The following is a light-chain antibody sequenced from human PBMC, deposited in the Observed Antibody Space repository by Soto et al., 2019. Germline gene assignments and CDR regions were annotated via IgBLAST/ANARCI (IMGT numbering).Light chain of an antibody. CDR3: QQYSSYSAWT. CDR2: DAS. V-gene: IGKV1-5*01. J-gene: IGKJ1*01. Sequence: DIQMTQSPSTLSASGGERVTITCRASQSISSWLAWYQQKPGKAPKLLIYDASSLESGVPSRFSGSGSGTEFTLTITSLQPDDIATYYCQQYSSYSAWTFGEGTKVDIK. CDR1: QSISSW.